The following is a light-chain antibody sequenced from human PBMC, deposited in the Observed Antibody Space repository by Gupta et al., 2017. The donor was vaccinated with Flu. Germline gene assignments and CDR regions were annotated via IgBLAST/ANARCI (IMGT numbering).Light chain of an antibody. Sequence: PTFRSASLVYRVTITGLASHDSSSYLNWYQQRPGKSPKRLIYAASSLESGVPSRFSGSGSGTDFTLTISSLQPEDVATYFCKQSYSTPRAFGQGTKVEIK. CDR2: AAS. J-gene: IGKJ1*01. CDR1: HDSSSY. V-gene: IGKV1-39*01. CDR3: KQSYSTPRA.